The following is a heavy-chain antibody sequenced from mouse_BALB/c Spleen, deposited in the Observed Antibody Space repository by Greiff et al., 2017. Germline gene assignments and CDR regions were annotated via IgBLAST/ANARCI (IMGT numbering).Heavy chain of an antibody. J-gene: IGHJ2*01. V-gene: IGHV1-7*01. CDR3: ARSGWGFDY. D-gene: IGHD1-3*01. CDR1: GYTFTSYW. Sequence: QVQLQQSGAELAKPGASVKMSCKASGYTFTSYWMHWVKQRPGQGLEWIGYINPSTGYTEYNQKFKDKATLTADKSSSTAYMQLSSLTSEDSAVYYCARSGWGFDYWGQGTTLTVSS. CDR2: INPSTGYT.